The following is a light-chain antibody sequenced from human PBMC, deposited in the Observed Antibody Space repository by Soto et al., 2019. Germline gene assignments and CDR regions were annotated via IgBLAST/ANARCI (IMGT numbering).Light chain of an antibody. CDR2: GAS. CDR3: RSYGISPSWT. CDR1: QTVSSNY. V-gene: IGKV3-20*01. Sequence: EIVLTQSPGTLSLSPGEGATLSCWASQTVSSNYLAWYQQRPGQAPRLIIYGASSRATGIPDRFSGSGSGTDFTITISRMEAEDVEREYLRSYGISPSWTCCQGTKVDIK. J-gene: IGKJ1*01.